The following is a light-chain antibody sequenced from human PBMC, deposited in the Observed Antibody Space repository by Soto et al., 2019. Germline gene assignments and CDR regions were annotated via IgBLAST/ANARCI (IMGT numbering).Light chain of an antibody. CDR2: EVS. J-gene: IGLJ1*01. Sequence: QSVLTQPPSASGSPGQSVTISCTGTSSDVGGYNYVSWYQQHPGKAPKLMIYEVSKRPSGVPDRFSGSKSGNTASLTVSGLQAEEEADYYCSPYAGSNGVFGTGTKLTVL. V-gene: IGLV2-8*01. CDR3: SPYAGSNGV. CDR1: SSDVGGYNY.